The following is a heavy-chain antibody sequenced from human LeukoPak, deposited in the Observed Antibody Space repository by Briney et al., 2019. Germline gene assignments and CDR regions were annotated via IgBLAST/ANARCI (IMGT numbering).Heavy chain of an antibody. J-gene: IGHJ6*02. CDR1: GFTFSADS. Sequence: GGSLSLSCAASGFTFSADSMSWVRQAPGKGLEWVSSIISSSYMYYADSVKGRFTISRDNAKNSLYLQMNSLRAEDTAVYYCARDQVLGAPAAIRGYYYYYGMDVWGQGTTVTVSS. CDR2: IISSSYM. D-gene: IGHD2-2*02. CDR3: ARDQVLGAPAAIRGYYYYYGMDV. V-gene: IGHV3-21*01.